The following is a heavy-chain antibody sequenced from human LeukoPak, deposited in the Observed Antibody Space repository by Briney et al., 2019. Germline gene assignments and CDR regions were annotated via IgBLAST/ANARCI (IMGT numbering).Heavy chain of an antibody. CDR3: ARGDIVVVAAATEPFDY. J-gene: IGHJ4*02. CDR2: INHDGYTT. D-gene: IGHD2-15*01. Sequence: PGGSLRLSXAASGFRFSTYWMHWVCQAPGKGLVWVSRINHDGYTTDYADSVKGRFTISRDNAKNTLYLQMNSLRAEDTAIYYCARGDIVVVAAATEPFDYWGRGTPVTVSS. CDR1: GFRFSTYW. V-gene: IGHV3-74*01.